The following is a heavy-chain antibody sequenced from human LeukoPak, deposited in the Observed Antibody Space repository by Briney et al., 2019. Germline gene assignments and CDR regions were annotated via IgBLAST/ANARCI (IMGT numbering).Heavy chain of an antibody. CDR3: ARDGHYDFWSGYDYYYMDV. D-gene: IGHD3-3*01. CDR2: IYYSGST. J-gene: IGHJ6*03. V-gene: IGHV4-39*07. Sequence: SETLSLTCTVSGGSISSSSYYWGWIRQPPGKGLEWIGSIYYSGSTYYNPSLKSRVTIPVDASKNQFSLKLSSVTAADTAVYYCARDGHYDFWSGYDYYYMDVWGKGTTVTVSS. CDR1: GGSISSSSYY.